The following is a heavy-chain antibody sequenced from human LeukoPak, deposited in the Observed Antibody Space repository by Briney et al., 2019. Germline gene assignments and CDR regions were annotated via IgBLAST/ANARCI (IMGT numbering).Heavy chain of an antibody. CDR1: GFTFSSYA. D-gene: IGHD5-18*01. V-gene: IGHV3-48*02. CDR2: IRSSGSTT. J-gene: IGHJ4*02. Sequence: GGSLRLSCAASGFTFSSYAMSWVRQAPGKGLEWVSYIRSSGSTTYYADSVKGRFTISRDNAKSSLYLQMNSLRDEDTAIYYCARDRIGYSYGIDHWGQGTLVTVSS. CDR3: ARDRIGYSYGIDH.